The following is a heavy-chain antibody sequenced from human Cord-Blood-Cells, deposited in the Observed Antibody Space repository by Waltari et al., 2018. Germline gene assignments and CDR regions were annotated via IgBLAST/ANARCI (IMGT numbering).Heavy chain of an antibody. CDR3: ARRKIYSRGWYWYFDL. CDR2: IYYSGST. D-gene: IGHD6-19*01. J-gene: IGHJ2*01. CDR1: GGSISSSSYY. Sequence: QLQLQESGPGLVKPSETLSLTCTVSGGSISSSSYYWGWIRQPPGKGLEWIGSIYYSGSTPYNPYRKRRVTISVDTSKNQFSLRLSSVTAADTAVYYCARRKIYSRGWYWYFDLWGRGTLVTVSS. V-gene: IGHV4-39*01.